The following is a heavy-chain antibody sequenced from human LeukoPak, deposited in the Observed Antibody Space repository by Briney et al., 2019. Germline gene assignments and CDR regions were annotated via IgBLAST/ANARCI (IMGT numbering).Heavy chain of an antibody. CDR3: ARDSEVAAAGTCFDY. CDR2: IYYSWST. J-gene: IGHJ4*02. V-gene: IGHV4-31*03. Sequence: KASETLSLTCTVSGGSISSGGYYWSWIRQHPGKGLEWIGYIYYSWSTYYNPSLKSRVTISVDTSKNQFSLKLSSVTAADTAVYYCARDSEVAAAGTCFDYWGQGTLVTVSS. D-gene: IGHD6-13*01. CDR1: GGSISSGGYY.